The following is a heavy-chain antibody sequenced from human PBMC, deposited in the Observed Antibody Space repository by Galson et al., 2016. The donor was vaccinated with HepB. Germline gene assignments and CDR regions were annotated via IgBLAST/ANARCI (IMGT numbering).Heavy chain of an antibody. J-gene: IGHJ4*02. CDR2: KHYRGWA. CDR1: GDSVSGYY. CDR3: ARLSCSATDCLHPPYDS. V-gene: IGHV4-59*02. D-gene: IGHD3-16*01. Sequence: ETLSLTCTVSGDSVSGYYWGWIRQSPGKGLEYIGYKHYRGWADYNPSLNRRVTISLDTSKNQFPLILTSVTAADTGMYYCARLSCSATDCLHPPYDSWGQGTLVTVSS.